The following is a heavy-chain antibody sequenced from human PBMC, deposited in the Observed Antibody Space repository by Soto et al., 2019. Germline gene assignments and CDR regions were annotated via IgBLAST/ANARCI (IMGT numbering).Heavy chain of an antibody. J-gene: IGHJ2*01. CDR2: IYSGGST. Sequence: EVQLVESGGGLIQPGGPLRLSCAASGFTVSSNYMSWVRQAPGKGLEWVSVIYSGGSTYYADSVKGRFTISRDNSKNTLYLQMNSLRAEDTAVYYCARTSGSYPADWYFDLWGRGTLVTVSS. D-gene: IGHD1-26*01. CDR3: ARTSGSYPADWYFDL. CDR1: GFTVSSNY. V-gene: IGHV3-53*01.